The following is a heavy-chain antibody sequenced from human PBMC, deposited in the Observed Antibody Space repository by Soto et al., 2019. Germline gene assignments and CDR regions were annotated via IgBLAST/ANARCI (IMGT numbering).Heavy chain of an antibody. D-gene: IGHD3-10*01. J-gene: IGHJ6*02. CDR2: INHSGST. CDR3: ARDLVRFGELGWSYYYYGMDV. V-gene: IGHV4-34*01. CDR1: GGSFSGYY. Sequence: PSETLSLTCAVYGGSFSGYYWSWIRQPPGKGLEWIGEINHSGSTNYNPSLKSRVTISVDTSKNQFSLKLSSVTAADTAVYYCARDLVRFGELGWSYYYYGMDVWGQGTKVTVSS.